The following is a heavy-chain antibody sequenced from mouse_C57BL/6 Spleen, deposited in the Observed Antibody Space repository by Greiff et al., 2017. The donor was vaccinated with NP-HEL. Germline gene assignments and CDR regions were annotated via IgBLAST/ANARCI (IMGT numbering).Heavy chain of an antibody. CDR3: ARGAGTYGY. Sequence: EVQLQQSGPVLVKPGASVKMSCKASGYTFTDYYMNWVKQSHGKSLEWIGVINPYNGGTSYNQKFKGKATLTVDKSSSTAYMELNSLTSEDSAVYYCARGAGTYGYWGQGTTLTVSS. V-gene: IGHV1-19*01. J-gene: IGHJ2*01. CDR1: GYTFTDYY. D-gene: IGHD4-1*01. CDR2: INPYNGGT.